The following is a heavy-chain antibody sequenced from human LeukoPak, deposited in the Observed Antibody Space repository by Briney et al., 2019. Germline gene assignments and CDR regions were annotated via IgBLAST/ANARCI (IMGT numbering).Heavy chain of an antibody. Sequence: PSETLSLTCTVSGGSISSYYWSWIRQPAGKGLEWIGRIYTTGSTNYNPSLKSRVTMSVDTSKNQFSLKLSSVTAADTAVYYCARDWGEIQSYYYYYYMDVWGKGTTVTVSS. J-gene: IGHJ6*03. CDR3: ARDWGEIQSYYYYYYMDV. CDR1: GGSISSYY. CDR2: IYTTGST. V-gene: IGHV4-4*07. D-gene: IGHD5-18*01.